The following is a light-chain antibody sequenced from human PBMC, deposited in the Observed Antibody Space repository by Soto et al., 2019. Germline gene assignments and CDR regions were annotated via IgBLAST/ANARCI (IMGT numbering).Light chain of an antibody. CDR1: QSVSSN. Sequence: EIVMTQSPATLSVSPGERATLSCRASQSVSSNLAWYQQKPGQAPRLLIYGASTRATGIPTRFSGSGSGTEFTLTISSRQSEDFAVYYCHQRKSWPRTFGQGTKVDIK. CDR2: GAS. CDR3: HQRKSWPRT. V-gene: IGKV3-15*01. J-gene: IGKJ1*01.